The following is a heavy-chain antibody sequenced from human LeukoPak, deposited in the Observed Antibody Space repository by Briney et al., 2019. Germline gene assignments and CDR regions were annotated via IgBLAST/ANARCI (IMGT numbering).Heavy chain of an antibody. CDR2: IYYSGST. V-gene: IGHV4-39*01. CDR1: GGSISSSSYY. D-gene: IGHD3/OR15-3a*01. J-gene: IGHJ4*02. CDR3: ARHWTGVTYYFDY. Sequence: MASETLSLTCTVSGGSISSSSYYWGWIRQPPGKGLEWIGSIYYSGSTYYNPSLKSRVTISVDTSKNQFSLKLSSVTAADTAVYYCARHWTGVTYYFDYWGQGTLVTVSS.